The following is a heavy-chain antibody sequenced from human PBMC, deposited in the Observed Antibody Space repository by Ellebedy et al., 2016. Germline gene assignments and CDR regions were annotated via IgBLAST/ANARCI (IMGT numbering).Heavy chain of an antibody. CDR3: ARVASGSYVY. V-gene: IGHV4-39*01. D-gene: IGHD1-26*01. CDR2: IYYRGST. CDR1: GGSISSSSYY. J-gene: IGHJ4*02. Sequence: SETLSLTCTVSGGSISSSSYYWGWIRQLPGKGLEWIGSIYYRGSTYYNPSLKSRVTISVDTSKNQFSLKLSSVTAADTAVYYCARVASGSYVYWGQGTLVTVSS.